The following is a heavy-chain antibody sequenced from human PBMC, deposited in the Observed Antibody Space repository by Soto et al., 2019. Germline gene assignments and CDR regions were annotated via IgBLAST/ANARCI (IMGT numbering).Heavy chain of an antibody. CDR1: GGTFSSYA. Sequence: QVQLVQSGAEVKKPGSSVKVSCKASGGTFSSYAISWVRQAPGQGLEWMGGIIPISDTTNYAQKFKGRVTITADESTSTAYMERSSLRSEDTAVYYCARSQGSSTSLEIYYYYYYGMDVWGQGTTVTVSS. V-gene: IGHV1-69*01. CDR3: ARSQGSSTSLEIYYYYYYGMDV. CDR2: IIPISDTT. D-gene: IGHD2-2*01. J-gene: IGHJ6*02.